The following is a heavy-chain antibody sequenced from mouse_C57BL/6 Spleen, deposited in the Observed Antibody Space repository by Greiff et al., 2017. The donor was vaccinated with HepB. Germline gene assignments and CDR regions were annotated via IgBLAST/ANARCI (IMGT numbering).Heavy chain of an antibody. CDR2: ISSGGSYT. J-gene: IGHJ1*03. Sequence: EVKLMESGGDLVKPGGSLKLSCAASGFTFSSYGMSWVRQTPDKRLEWVATISSGGSYTYYPDSVKGRFTISRDNAKNTLYLQMSSLKSEDTAMYYCARHRDYYGSNYWYFDVWGTGTTVTVSS. D-gene: IGHD1-1*01. CDR3: ARHRDYYGSNYWYFDV. CDR1: GFTFSSYG. V-gene: IGHV5-6*01.